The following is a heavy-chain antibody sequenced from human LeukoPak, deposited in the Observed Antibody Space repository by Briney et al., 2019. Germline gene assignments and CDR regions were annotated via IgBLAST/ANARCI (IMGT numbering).Heavy chain of an antibody. J-gene: IGHJ4*02. V-gene: IGHV3-30-3*01. CDR3: ARDMGGSDYYGSGSPLVDY. CDR2: ISYDGSNK. CDR1: GFTFSSYA. D-gene: IGHD3-10*01. Sequence: PGGSLRLSCAASGFTFSSYAMHWVRQAPGKGLEWVAVISYDGSNKYYADSVKGRFTISRDNSKNTLYLQMNSLRAEDTAVYYCARDMGGSDYYGSGSPLVDYWGQGTLVTVSS.